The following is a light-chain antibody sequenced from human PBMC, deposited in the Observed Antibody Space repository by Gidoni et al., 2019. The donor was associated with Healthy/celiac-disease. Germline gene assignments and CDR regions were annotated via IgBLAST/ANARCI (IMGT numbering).Light chain of an antibody. V-gene: IGKV3-11*01. Sequence: EIVLTQSPANLSLSPGESATLSCRASQSVSSYLAWYQQKPGQAPRLLIYDASSGSGTDFTLTSSSLEAEDVADYYWQQRSNWRTFGQGTRLEIK. J-gene: IGKJ5*01. CDR3: QQRSNWRT. CDR2: DAS. CDR1: QSVSSY.